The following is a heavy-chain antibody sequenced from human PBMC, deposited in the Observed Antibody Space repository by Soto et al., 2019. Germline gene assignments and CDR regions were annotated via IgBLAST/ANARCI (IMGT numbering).Heavy chain of an antibody. CDR1: GYTFTSYD. CDR2: MNPNSGNT. V-gene: IGHV1-8*01. CDR3: ARVGDGETYYYDSSGYYFDY. J-gene: IGHJ4*02. Sequence: QVQLVQSGAEVKKPGASLKVSCKASGYTFTSYDINWVRQATGQGLEWMGWMNPNSGNTSYAQKFQGRVPMARNTYSSTAYMEMSSLRSEDTAVYYCARVGDGETYYYDSSGYYFDYWGQGTLVTVSS. D-gene: IGHD3-22*01.